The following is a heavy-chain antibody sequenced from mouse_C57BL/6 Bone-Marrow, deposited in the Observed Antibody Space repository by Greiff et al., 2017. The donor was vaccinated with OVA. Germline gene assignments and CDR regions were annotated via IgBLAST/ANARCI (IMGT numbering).Heavy chain of an antibody. CDR2: IHPSDSDT. V-gene: IGHV1-74*01. CDR1: GYTFTSYW. Sequence: QVQLQQPGADLVKPGASVKVSCKASGYTFTSYWMHWVKQRPGQGLEWIGRIHPSDSDTNYNQKFKGKATLTVDKSSSTAYMELSSLTSEDSAVYYCAIGTLYSNYVEYAMDYWGQGTSVTVSS. J-gene: IGHJ4*01. D-gene: IGHD2-5*01. CDR3: AIGTLYSNYVEYAMDY.